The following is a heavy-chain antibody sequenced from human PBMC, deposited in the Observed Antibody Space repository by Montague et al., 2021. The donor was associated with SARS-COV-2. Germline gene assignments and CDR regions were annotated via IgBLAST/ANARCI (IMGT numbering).Heavy chain of an antibody. CDR2: IYYSGST. V-gene: IGHV4-59*01. CDR1: GGSFSDYY. D-gene: IGHD3-10*01. Sequence: SETLSLTCTVYGGSFSDYYWSWIRQPPGKGLEWIGYIYYSGSTNYNPSLKSRVTISVDTSKNQFSLKLSSVTAADTAVYYCARVQRGYYYGLGVSAHFDYWGQGTPVTVSS. CDR3: ARVQRGYYYGLGVSAHFDY. J-gene: IGHJ4*02.